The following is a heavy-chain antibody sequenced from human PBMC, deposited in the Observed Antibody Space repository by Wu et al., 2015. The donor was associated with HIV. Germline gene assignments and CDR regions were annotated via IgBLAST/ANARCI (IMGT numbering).Heavy chain of an antibody. CDR2: VSTHDGNT. V-gene: IGHV1-18*01. CDR3: ATWKVVADSLRLDY. CDR1: GYTFSSFT. J-gene: IGHJ4*02. Sequence: QVQLVQSGTEVKEPGASVKVSCKASGYTFSSFTITWVRQAPGQGLEWMGWVSTHDGNTNYAQNFQGRVTMTTETSTSTAYMELRSLRSDDTAVYYCATWKVVADSLRLDYVGPGNPGPPSP. D-gene: IGHD2-15*01.